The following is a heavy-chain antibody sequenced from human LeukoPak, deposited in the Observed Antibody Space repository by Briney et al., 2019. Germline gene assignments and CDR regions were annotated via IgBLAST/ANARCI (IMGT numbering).Heavy chain of an antibody. CDR1: GFTFSDYY. CDR2: ISSSGSTI. V-gene: IGHV3-11*01. Sequence: PGRSLRLSCAASGFTFSDYYMSWIRQAPGKGLEWVSYISSSGSTIYYADSVKGRFTISRDNAKNSLYLQMNSLRAEDTAVYYCARVVAEDSPRFDPWGQGTLVTVSS. D-gene: IGHD6-25*01. J-gene: IGHJ5*02. CDR3: ARVVAEDSPRFDP.